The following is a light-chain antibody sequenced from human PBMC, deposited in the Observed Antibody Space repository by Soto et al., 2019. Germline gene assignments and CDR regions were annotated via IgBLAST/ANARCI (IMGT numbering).Light chain of an antibody. V-gene: IGKV1-39*01. J-gene: IGKJ2*01. Sequence: DIQMTQSPSSLSASVGDRVTITCRASQSISSYLNWYQQKPGKAPKLLIYSASSLQSGVPSRFSGSGSGTDFTLTSSRLQPEEFATYYCQQSYSTHTFGQGTKLEIK. CDR3: QQSYSTHT. CDR2: SAS. CDR1: QSISSY.